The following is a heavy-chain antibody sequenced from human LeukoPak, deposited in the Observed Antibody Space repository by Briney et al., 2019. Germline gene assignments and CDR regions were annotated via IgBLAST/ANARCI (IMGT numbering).Heavy chain of an antibody. D-gene: IGHD1-1*01. CDR2: INWSGGST. V-gene: IGHV3-43D*03. CDR3: AKATKIYNSPFDY. CDR1: GFTFISYN. J-gene: IGHJ4*02. Sequence: GGSLRLSCAASGFTFISYNMNWVRQAPGKGLEWVSLINWSGGSTYYTDSVKGRFTISRDNIKNSLYLQMNSLRPEDTALYYCAKATKIYNSPFDYCGQGTLVTVSS.